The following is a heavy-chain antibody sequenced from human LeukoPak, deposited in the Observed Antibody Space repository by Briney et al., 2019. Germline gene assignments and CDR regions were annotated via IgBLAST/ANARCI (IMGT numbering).Heavy chain of an antibody. CDR3: ARQGIAVAGFDY. CDR2: ISSSGSTI. Sequence: PGGSLRLSCAASGFTFSSYEMNWVSQAPGKWLEWVSYISSSGSTIYYADSVKGRFTISRDNAKNSLYLQMNSMRAGDTAAYYCARQGIAVAGFDYWGQGTLVTVSS. J-gene: IGHJ4*02. V-gene: IGHV3-48*03. CDR1: GFTFSSYE. D-gene: IGHD6-19*01.